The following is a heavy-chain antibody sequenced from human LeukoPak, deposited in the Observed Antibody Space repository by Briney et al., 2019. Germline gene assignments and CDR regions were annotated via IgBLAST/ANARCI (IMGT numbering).Heavy chain of an antibody. D-gene: IGHD3-22*01. Sequence: GESLTLFCAASGFTFTAYTINWVRQAPGKGLEWVSYISGSTTDIYYADSVKGRFTISRDNAKNSLYLQMNSLRAEDTAVYYCAREVGNYRYYFDYWGQGTLVTVSS. CDR2: ISGSTTDI. V-gene: IGHV3-21*01. CDR1: GFTFTAYT. J-gene: IGHJ4*02. CDR3: AREVGNYRYYFDY.